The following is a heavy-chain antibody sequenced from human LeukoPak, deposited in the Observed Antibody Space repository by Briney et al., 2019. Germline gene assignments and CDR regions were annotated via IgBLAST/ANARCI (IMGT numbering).Heavy chain of an antibody. D-gene: IGHD3-9*01. CDR3: ARGDDILTGYYHYMDV. CDR1: GYTFTSYG. CDR2: ISAYNGNT. J-gene: IGHJ6*03. V-gene: IGHV1-18*01. Sequence: ASVKVSCKASGYTFTSYGISWVRHAPGQGLEWMGWISAYNGNTNYAQKLQGRVTMTTDTSTSTAYMELRSLRSDDTAVYYCARGDDILTGYYHYMDVWGKGTTVTVSS.